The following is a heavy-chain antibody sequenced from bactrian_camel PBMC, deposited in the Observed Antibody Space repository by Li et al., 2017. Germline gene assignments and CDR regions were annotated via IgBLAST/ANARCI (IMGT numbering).Heavy chain of an antibody. CDR3: AARTSSAGDCGISRYRYTY. Sequence: VQLVESGGGSVQPGDSLRLSCALSGYTKSRKCLSWFRQGPGKEREWVAGIQSGGGSIYYRPSVKGRFTISLDEAKNMVYLQMNNLKPEDTAIYACAARTSSAGDCGISRYRYTYWGQGTQVTVS. D-gene: IGHD2*01. CDR1: GYTKSRKC. CDR2: IQSGGGSI. V-gene: IGHV3S40*01. J-gene: IGHJ4*01.